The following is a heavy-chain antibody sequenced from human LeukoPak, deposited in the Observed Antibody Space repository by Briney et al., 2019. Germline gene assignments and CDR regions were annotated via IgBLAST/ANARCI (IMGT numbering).Heavy chain of an antibody. D-gene: IGHD6-13*01. CDR2: IYYSGST. CDR3: ARVGRLIAAAVTVHYYYYMDV. Sequence: SETLSLTCTVSGGSISNKYWSWIRQPPGRGLEWIGYIYYSGSTNYNPSLKSRVTISVDTSKNQFSLKLSSVTAADTAVYYCARVGRLIAAAVTVHYYYYMDVWGKGTTVTVSS. V-gene: IGHV4-59*12. J-gene: IGHJ6*03. CDR1: GGSISNKY.